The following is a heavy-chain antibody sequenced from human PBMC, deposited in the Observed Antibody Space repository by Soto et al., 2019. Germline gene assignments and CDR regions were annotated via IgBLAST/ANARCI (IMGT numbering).Heavy chain of an antibody. Sequence: GGSLRLSYAASGFTFSSYAMSWVRQAPGKGLEWVSAISGSGGSTYYADSVKGRFTISRDNSKNTLYLQMNSLRAEDTAVYYCAKDMDYGDYNDAFDIWGQGTMVTVSS. CDR2: ISGSGGST. D-gene: IGHD4-17*01. CDR3: AKDMDYGDYNDAFDI. V-gene: IGHV3-23*01. CDR1: GFTFSSYA. J-gene: IGHJ3*02.